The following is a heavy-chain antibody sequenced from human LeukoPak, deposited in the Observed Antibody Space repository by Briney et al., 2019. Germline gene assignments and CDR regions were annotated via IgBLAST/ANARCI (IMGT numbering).Heavy chain of an antibody. CDR1: GGDISTYY. Sequence: SETLSLTCTVSGGDISTYYWSWIRRPPGKGLEWIANIHASGPTNYNPSLKSRITISVDTSKNQFSLKLSSVTAADTAVYYCARHDAGIAARPFDNWGQGTLVTVSS. CDR2: IHASGPT. V-gene: IGHV4-4*09. D-gene: IGHD6-6*01. J-gene: IGHJ4*02. CDR3: ARHDAGIAARPFDN.